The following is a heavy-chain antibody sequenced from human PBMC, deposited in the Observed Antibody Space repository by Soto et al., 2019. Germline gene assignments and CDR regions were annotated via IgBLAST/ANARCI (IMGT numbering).Heavy chain of an antibody. D-gene: IGHD4-17*01. Sequence: SETLSLTCTVSGGSISSGGYYWSWIRQHPGKGLEWIGYIYYSGSTYYNPSLKSRVTISVDTSKNQFSLKLSSVTAADTAVYYCARVGENYGGYWGQGTLVTVSS. V-gene: IGHV4-31*03. CDR1: GGSISSGGYY. CDR2: IYYSGST. CDR3: ARVGENYGGY. J-gene: IGHJ4*02.